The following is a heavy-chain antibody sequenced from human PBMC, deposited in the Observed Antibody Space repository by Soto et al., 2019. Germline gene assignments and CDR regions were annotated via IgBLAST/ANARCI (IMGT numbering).Heavy chain of an antibody. V-gene: IGHV3-48*01. J-gene: IGHJ4*02. CDR2: ISSSSSTI. D-gene: IGHD1-7*01. Sequence: GGSLRLSCAASGFTFSSYSMNWVRQAPGKGLEWVSYISSSSSTIYYADSVKGRFTISRDNAKNSLYLQMNSLRAEDTAVYYCAREPGNFHFDYWGQGTLVTVSS. CDR1: GFTFSSYS. CDR3: AREPGNFHFDY.